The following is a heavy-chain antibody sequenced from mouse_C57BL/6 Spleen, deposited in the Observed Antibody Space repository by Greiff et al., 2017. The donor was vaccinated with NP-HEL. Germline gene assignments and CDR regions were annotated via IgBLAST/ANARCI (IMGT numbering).Heavy chain of an antibody. CDR2: IWRGGST. Sequence: VKLVESGPGLVQPSQSLSITCTVSGFSLTSYGVHWVRQSPGKGLEWLGVIWRGGSTDYNAAFMSRLSITKDNSKSQVFFKMNSLQADDTAIYYCAKEGSDYYAMDYWGQGTSVTVSS. CDR3: AKEGSDYYAMDY. V-gene: IGHV2-5*01. J-gene: IGHJ4*01. CDR1: GFSLTSYG.